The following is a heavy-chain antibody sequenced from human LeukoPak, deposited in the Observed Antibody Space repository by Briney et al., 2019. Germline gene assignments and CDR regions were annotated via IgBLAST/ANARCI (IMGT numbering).Heavy chain of an antibody. CDR1: GFTFSSYE. V-gene: IGHV3-48*03. D-gene: IGHD3-10*01. J-gene: IGHJ3*02. Sequence: PGGSLRLSCAASGFTFSSYEMNWVRQAPGKGLEWVSYISSSGSTIYYADSVKGRFTISRDNAKNSLYLQMNSLRAEDTAVYYCANSMVRGVIGAFEIWGQGTMVTVSS. CDR2: ISSSGSTI. CDR3: ANSMVRGVIGAFEI.